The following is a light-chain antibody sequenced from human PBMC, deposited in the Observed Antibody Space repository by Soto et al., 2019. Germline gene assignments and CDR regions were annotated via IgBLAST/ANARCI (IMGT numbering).Light chain of an antibody. CDR1: RRVSSY. Sequence: EIVLTQSPATLSLSPGERATLSGRASRRVSSYLAGYQQKPGQAPRLLIYDASNRATGIPARFSGSGSGTDFTLTISSLEPEDFAVYYCQQRSNWPRTFGQGTKLEIK. J-gene: IGKJ2*01. CDR3: QQRSNWPRT. CDR2: DAS. V-gene: IGKV3-11*01.